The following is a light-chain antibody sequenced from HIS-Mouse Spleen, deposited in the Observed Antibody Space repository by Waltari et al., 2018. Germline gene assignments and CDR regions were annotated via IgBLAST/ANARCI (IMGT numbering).Light chain of an antibody. Sequence: QSVLTQPPSGSAAPRRKVTISRPGSSSNIGQNYVTWYQPLPGTAPKLFIYDNNKRPSGIPARFSGSKSGTSATLGITGLQTGDEADYYCGTWDSSLSAGVFGGGTKLTVL. CDR1: SSNIGQNY. J-gene: IGLJ3*02. CDR2: DNN. CDR3: GTWDSSLSAGV. V-gene: IGLV1-51*01.